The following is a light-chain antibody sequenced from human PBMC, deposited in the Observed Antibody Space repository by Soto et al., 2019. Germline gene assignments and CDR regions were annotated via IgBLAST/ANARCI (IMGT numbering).Light chain of an antibody. CDR3: AAWDDSLRGVL. CDR1: SSNIGSNF. J-gene: IGLJ7*01. Sequence: QSVLTQPPSASGTPGQRVTISCSGSSSNIGSNFVYWYQQFPGTAPKLLIYRDNQRPSGVPDRFSGSKSGTSASLSTSGLRSDDETDYYCAAWDDSLRGVLFGGGTQLTVL. V-gene: IGLV1-47*01. CDR2: RDN.